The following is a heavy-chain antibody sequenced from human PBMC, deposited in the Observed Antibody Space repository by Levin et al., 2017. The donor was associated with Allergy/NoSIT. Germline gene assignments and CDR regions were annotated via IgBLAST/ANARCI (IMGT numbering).Heavy chain of an antibody. CDR2: IDYNTDNT. J-gene: IGHJ5*02. Sequence: GESLKISCAASGFTFSSFAMSWVRQTPGKGLEWVSAIDYNTDNTYYTDSVKGRFTISRDNSRDTLYLQMNSLRPEDTALSSCATCASSPGPDWFDTWGQGTRVTVSS. CDR1: GFTFSSFA. D-gene: IGHD6-6*01. CDR3: ATCASSPGPDWFDT. V-gene: IGHV3-23*01.